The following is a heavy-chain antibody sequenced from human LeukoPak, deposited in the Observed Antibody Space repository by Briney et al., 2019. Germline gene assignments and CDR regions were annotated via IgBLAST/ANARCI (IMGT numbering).Heavy chain of an antibody. Sequence: GGSLRLSCAASGFTVSSNYMSWVRQAPGKGLEWVAILYSGGSTNYADSAKYRFTISRDNSKNTLYLQMNSLRVEDTAVYYCTRDQIVRGVIVSRDYWGQGTLVTVSS. CDR1: GFTVSSNY. CDR3: TRDQIVRGVIVSRDY. V-gene: IGHV3-66*01. CDR2: LYSGGST. D-gene: IGHD3-10*01. J-gene: IGHJ4*02.